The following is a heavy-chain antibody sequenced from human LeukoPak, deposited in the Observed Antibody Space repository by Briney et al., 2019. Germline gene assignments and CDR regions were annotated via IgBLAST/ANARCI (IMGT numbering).Heavy chain of an antibody. V-gene: IGHV3-15*01. CDR1: GFTFSNAW. D-gene: IGHD3-22*01. Sequence: GGSLRLSCAASGFTFSNAWMSWVRQAPGKGLEWVGRIKSKTDGGTTDYAAPVKGRFTISRDDSKNTLYLQMNSLKTEDTAVYYCTTDQRDYYDSSGYNRGWGQGTLVTVSS. CDR3: TTDQRDYYDSSGYNRG. J-gene: IGHJ4*02. CDR2: IKSKTDGGTT.